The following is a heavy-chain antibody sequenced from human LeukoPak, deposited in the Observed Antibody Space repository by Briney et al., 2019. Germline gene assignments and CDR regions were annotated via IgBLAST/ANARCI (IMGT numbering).Heavy chain of an antibody. CDR3: ARCPPSGYWYFQD. CDR1: GFTFTNYD. Sequence: GGSLRRSCAASGFTFTNYDLTWVRQAPGKGLEWVSIISVSGSTYNANSVKGRFIISRDTSKKTVFLQMNSLRAEDTAVYYCARCPPSGYWYFQDWGQGTLVTVSS. D-gene: IGHD3-22*01. V-gene: IGHV3-53*01. J-gene: IGHJ1*01. CDR2: ISVSGST.